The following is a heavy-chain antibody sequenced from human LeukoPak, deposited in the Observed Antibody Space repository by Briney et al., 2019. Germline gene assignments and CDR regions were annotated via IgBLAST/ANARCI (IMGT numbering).Heavy chain of an antibody. CDR3: ARDYYDSSGFGAFDI. Sequence: ASVKVSCKASGYTFTAYYMHWVRQAPGQGLEWMGWINPNSGGTNYAQKFQGRVTMTRDTSISTAYMELSRLRSDDTAVYYCARDYYDSSGFGAFDIWGQGTXVTXSS. J-gene: IGHJ3*02. CDR2: INPNSGGT. CDR1: GYTFTAYY. D-gene: IGHD3-22*01. V-gene: IGHV1-2*02.